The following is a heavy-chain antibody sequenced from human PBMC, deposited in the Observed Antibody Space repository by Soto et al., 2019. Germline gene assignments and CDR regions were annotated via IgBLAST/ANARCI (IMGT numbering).Heavy chain of an antibody. CDR2: IIPILDVA. V-gene: IGHV1-69*02. Sequence: QVQLVQSGAEVKRPGSSVKVSCQTSGGTFRTYTINWVRQAPGQGLEWMGRIIPILDVANYAQKFQGRVTITADQSTSTAHMELRSLRSEDTAVYYCAMSIQEAIGVAGPKDIWFAPWGQGTLVTVSS. D-gene: IGHD6-19*01. CDR1: GGTFRTYT. CDR3: AMSIQEAIGVAGPKDIWFAP. J-gene: IGHJ5*02.